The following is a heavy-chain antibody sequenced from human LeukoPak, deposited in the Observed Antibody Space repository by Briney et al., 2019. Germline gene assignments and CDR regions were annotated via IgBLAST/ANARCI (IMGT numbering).Heavy chain of an antibody. J-gene: IGHJ4*02. CDR3: AREGSSGWDY. Sequence: ASVKVSCKASGYTFTSYYMYWVRQAPGQGLEWMGVINPSGGSTSYAQKFQGRVTMTRDTSTSTVYMELSSLRSEDTAVYYCAREGSSGWDYWGQETLVTVSS. CDR1: GYTFTSYY. V-gene: IGHV1-46*01. CDR2: INPSGGST. D-gene: IGHD6-19*01.